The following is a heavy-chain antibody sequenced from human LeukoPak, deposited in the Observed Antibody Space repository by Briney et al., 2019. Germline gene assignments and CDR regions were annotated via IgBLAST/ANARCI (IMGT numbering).Heavy chain of an antibody. V-gene: IGHV3-7*01. CDR2: IKQDGSDK. CDR3: ASLYDSSGHQWAFDI. Sequence: PGGSLRLSCAASEFTFGSHWMSWVRQAPGKGLEWVANIKQDGSDKYYVASVKGRFTISRDNTKNSLYLQMNSLRAEDTAVYYCASLYDSSGHQWAFDIWGQGTMVTVSS. D-gene: IGHD3-22*01. CDR1: EFTFGSHW. J-gene: IGHJ3*02.